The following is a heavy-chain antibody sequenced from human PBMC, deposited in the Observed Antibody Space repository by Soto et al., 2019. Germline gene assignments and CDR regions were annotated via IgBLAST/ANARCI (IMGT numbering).Heavy chain of an antibody. D-gene: IGHD4-4*01. Sequence: SETMSLTCAVYGGSFSGYYWSWIRQPPGKGLEWIGEINHSGSTNYNPSLKSRVTISVDTSKNQFSLKLSSVTAADTAVYYCARMATVNRWFDYWGQGTLVTVSS. V-gene: IGHV4-34*01. CDR3: ARMATVNRWFDY. CDR1: GGSFSGYY. J-gene: IGHJ4*02. CDR2: INHSGST.